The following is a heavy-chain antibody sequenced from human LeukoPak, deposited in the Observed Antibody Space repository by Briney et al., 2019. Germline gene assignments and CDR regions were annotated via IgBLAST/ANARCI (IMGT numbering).Heavy chain of an antibody. J-gene: IGHJ5*02. V-gene: IGHV3-48*01. CDR3: ARVTEYYDFWSGYYEGYNWFDP. Sequence: GGSLRLSCAASGFTFSSYSMNWVRQAPGKGLEWVSHITASGTAMFYADSVKGRFTISRDNAKNSLYLQMNSLRAEDTAVYYCARVTEYYDFWSGYYEGYNWFDPWGQGTLVTVSS. CDR2: ITASGTAM. CDR1: GFTFSSYS. D-gene: IGHD3-3*01.